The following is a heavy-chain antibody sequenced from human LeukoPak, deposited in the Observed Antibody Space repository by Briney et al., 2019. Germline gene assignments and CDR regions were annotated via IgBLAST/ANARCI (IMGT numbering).Heavy chain of an antibody. J-gene: IGHJ4*02. Sequence: SETLSLTCAVYGGSFSGYYWSWIRQPPGKGLEWIGEINHSGSTNYNPSLKSRVTISVDTSKNQFSLKLSSVTAADTAVYYRAREQHQSYDDYFDYWGQGTLVTVSS. CDR3: AREQHQSYDDYFDY. CDR2: INHSGST. V-gene: IGHV4-34*01. D-gene: IGHD3-22*01. CDR1: GGSFSGYY.